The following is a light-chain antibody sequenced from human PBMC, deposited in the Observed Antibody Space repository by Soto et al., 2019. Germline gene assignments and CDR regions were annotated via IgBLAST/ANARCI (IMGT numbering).Light chain of an antibody. CDR2: GAS. CDR3: QQTSNIPWT. Sequence: IQMTQSPSSLSASVGDRVSITCRASQSISTYLSWYKQEPGKAPKSLIYGASNLHSGVPSRFSGSGSGTDFTLTISSLQPEDFATYYRQQTSNIPWTFGQGTKVEIK. CDR1: QSISTY. J-gene: IGKJ1*01. V-gene: IGKV1-39*01.